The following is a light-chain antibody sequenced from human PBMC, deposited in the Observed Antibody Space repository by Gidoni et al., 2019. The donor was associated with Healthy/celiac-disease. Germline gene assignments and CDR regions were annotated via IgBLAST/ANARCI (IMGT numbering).Light chain of an antibody. J-gene: IGKJ4*01. CDR1: QSVSSSY. CDR2: GAS. Sequence: EIVLTQSPGNLSLSPGERATLPCRAIQSVSSSYLAWYQQKPGQAPRLLIYGASSRATGIPDRFSGSGSGTDFTLTISRLEPEDFAVYYCQQYGSSHSPTFGGGTKVEIK. V-gene: IGKV3-20*01. CDR3: QQYGSSHSPT.